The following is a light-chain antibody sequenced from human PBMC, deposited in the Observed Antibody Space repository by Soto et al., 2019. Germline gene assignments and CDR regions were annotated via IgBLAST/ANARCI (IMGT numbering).Light chain of an antibody. CDR2: DAS. CDR3: QQRSNWPQVT. CDR1: QSVSTY. J-gene: IGKJ5*01. Sequence: EIVLTQSPDTLSLSPGERATLSCRASQSVSTYLAWYQQKPGQALSLLIYDASSRAAGIPARFSGSGSGTDFTLTISSLEPEDFAVYYCQQRSNWPQVTFGQGTRLGIK. V-gene: IGKV3-11*01.